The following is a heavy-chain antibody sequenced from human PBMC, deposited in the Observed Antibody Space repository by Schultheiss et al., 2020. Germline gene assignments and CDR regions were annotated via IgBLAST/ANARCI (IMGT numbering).Heavy chain of an antibody. V-gene: IGHV4-38-2*02. CDR3: ARDVVYASGWSGYFDF. Sequence: GSLRLSCAASGFTFSDYYMSWIRQAPGKGLEWIGSIYHSGSTYYNPSLKSRVTISIHTSENQFSLNLNSVTAADTAVYYCARDVVYASGWSGYFDFWGQGALGTVSS. J-gene: IGHJ4*02. CDR1: GFTFSDYY. CDR2: IYHSGST. D-gene: IGHD2-8*02.